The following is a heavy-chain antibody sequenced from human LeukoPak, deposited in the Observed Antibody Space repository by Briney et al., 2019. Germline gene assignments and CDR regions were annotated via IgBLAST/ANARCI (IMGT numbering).Heavy chain of an antibody. CDR3: ARARTVVTFFDAFDI. D-gene: IGHD4-23*01. V-gene: IGHV3-74*01. CDR2: IQGDGSNT. CDR1: GFTFSKNW. J-gene: IGHJ3*02. Sequence: PGGSLSLSCVASGFTFSKNWMHWVRQAPGKGLVWVSRIQGDGSNTNYADSVKGRFTISRDNAKNSLYLQMNSLRAEDTAVYYCARARTVVTFFDAFDIWGQGTMVTVSS.